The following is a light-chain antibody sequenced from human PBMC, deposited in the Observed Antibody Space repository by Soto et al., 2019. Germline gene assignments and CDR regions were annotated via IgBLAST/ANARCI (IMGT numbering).Light chain of an antibody. CDR3: QSYGTSLSGLYV. CDR1: SSNIGAGQD. J-gene: IGLJ1*01. CDR2: DSN. Sequence: QSVLTQPPSVSGAPGQRVPISCTGTSSNIGAGQDVHWYRQLPGAAPKFLISDSNNRASGVPDRFSVSKSGASASLAITGLRAEDEGDYFCQSYGTSLSGLYVFGTGTKVTVL. V-gene: IGLV1-40*01.